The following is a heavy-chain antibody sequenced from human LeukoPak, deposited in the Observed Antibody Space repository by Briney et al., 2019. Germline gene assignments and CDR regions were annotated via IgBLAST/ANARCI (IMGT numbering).Heavy chain of an antibody. Sequence: GGSLRLSCAASGFTFSNYWMHWIRQVPGKGLVWVSHIKYDGSATNYADSVKGRFTISRDNAKNTLYLQMNSLRAEDTAVYYCASGSLQSGYNFDYWGQGALVTVSS. J-gene: IGHJ4*02. CDR1: GFTFSNYW. V-gene: IGHV3-74*01. CDR2: IKYDGSAT. D-gene: IGHD3-3*01. CDR3: ASGSLQSGYNFDY.